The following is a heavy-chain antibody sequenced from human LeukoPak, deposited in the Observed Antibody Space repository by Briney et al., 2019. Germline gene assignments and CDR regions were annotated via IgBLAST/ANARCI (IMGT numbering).Heavy chain of an antibody. Sequence: SETLSLTCTVSGGSISSYYWSWIRQPPGKGLEWIGYIYYSGSTNYIPSLKSRVTISVDTSKNQFSLKLSSVTAADTAVYYCARVNGDYGVGRYDYWGQGTLVTVSS. D-gene: IGHD4-17*01. J-gene: IGHJ4*02. V-gene: IGHV4-59*01. CDR3: ARVNGDYGVGRYDY. CDR1: GGSISSYY. CDR2: IYYSGST.